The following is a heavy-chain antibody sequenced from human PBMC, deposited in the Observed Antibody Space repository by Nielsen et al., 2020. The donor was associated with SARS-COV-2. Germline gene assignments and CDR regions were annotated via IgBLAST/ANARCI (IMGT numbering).Heavy chain of an antibody. CDR1: GFTFGDHV. V-gene: IGHV3-9*01. J-gene: IGHJ5*02. CDR3: ARGMVATGWYNWFDP. Sequence: SLKISCAASGFTFGDHVMHWVRQGPGKGLEWVSGITWNSGSIDYADSVKGRFTISRDNAKNSLYLQMNSLRAEDTAVYYCARGMVATGWYNWFDPWGQGTLVTVSS. CDR2: ITWNSGSI. D-gene: IGHD5-12*01.